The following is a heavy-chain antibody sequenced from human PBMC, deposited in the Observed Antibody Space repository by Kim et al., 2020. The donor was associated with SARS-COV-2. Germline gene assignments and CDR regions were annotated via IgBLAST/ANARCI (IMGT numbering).Heavy chain of an antibody. Sequence: GGSLRLSCAASGFTFSSYAMSWVRQAPGKGLEWVSAISGSGGSTYYADSVKGRFTISRDNSKNTLYLQMNSLRAEDTAVYYCAKTIMYGSGAAAGIRGDHWYFDLWGRGTLVTVSS. CDR2: ISGSGGST. D-gene: IGHD6-13*01. J-gene: IGHJ2*01. CDR1: GFTFSSYA. CDR3: AKTIMYGSGAAAGIRGDHWYFDL. V-gene: IGHV3-23*01.